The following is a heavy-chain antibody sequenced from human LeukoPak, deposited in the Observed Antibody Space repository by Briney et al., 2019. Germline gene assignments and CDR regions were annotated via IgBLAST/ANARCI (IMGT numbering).Heavy chain of an antibody. J-gene: IGHJ4*02. CDR2: ISSSGSTI. CDR1: GFTFSDYY. Sequence: GGSLRLSCAASGFTFSDYYMSWIRQAPGKGLEWVSYISSSGSTIYYADSVKGRFTISRDNAKNSLYLQMNSLRAEDTAVYYCARDAGYCSGGSCYATKIDYWGQGTLVTVSS. CDR3: ARDAGYCSGGSCYATKIDY. D-gene: IGHD2-15*01. V-gene: IGHV3-11*01.